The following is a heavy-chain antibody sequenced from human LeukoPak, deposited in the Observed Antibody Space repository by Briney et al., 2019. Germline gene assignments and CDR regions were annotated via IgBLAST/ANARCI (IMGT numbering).Heavy chain of an antibody. CDR3: AEGLTGVAPPFDY. V-gene: IGHV3-30*18. CDR2: ISYDGSNK. CDR1: GFTFSSYG. D-gene: IGHD2-8*01. Sequence: GRSLRLSCAASGFTFSSYGMHWVRQAPGKGLEWVAVISYDGSNKYYADSVKGRFTISRDNSKNTLYLQMNSLRAEDTAVYYCAEGLTGVAPPFDYWGQGTLVTVSS. J-gene: IGHJ4*02.